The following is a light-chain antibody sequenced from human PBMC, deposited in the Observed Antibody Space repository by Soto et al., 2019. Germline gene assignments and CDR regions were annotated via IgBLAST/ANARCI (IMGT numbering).Light chain of an antibody. J-gene: IGKJ1*01. CDR3: QQYGSLSWT. Sequence: DIQMTQSPSTLSASVGDRVTITCRASQSISTWLAWYQQKPGKAPKVLIYDVSSLESGVPSRFSGSGSGTEFTLTISRLEPEDFAVYYCQQYGSLSWTFGQGTKVDIK. CDR1: QSISTW. V-gene: IGKV1-5*01. CDR2: DVS.